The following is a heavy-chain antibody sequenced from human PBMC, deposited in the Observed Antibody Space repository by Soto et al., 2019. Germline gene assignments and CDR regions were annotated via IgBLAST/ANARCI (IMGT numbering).Heavy chain of an antibody. J-gene: IGHJ5*02. V-gene: IGHV1-69*01. CDR3: SRAYVSGRGWFYP. CDR2: LIPIFGTA. CDR1: GGTFSSYA. D-gene: IGHD3-10*01. Sequence: QVQLVQSGAEVQKPGSSVKVSCKASGGTFSSYAISWVLQAPVQGLEWMGGLIPIFGTANYEQKFQGRVTITTDQSTRTAYMALSSLSSEDTAGYYCSRAYVSGRGWFYPWVQGTLVAVSS.